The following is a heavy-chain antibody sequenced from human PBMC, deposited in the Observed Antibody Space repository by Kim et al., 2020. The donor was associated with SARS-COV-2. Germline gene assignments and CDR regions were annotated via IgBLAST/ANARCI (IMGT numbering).Heavy chain of an antibody. Sequence: GGSLRLSCAASGFTFSSYWMSWVRQAPGKGLEWVANIKEEGSEKYYVDSVEGRFTISRDNAKNSLHLRMNSLRAEDTAVYYCAREGLYPHFYGMDVWGQGTTVTVSS. V-gene: IGHV3-7*01. CDR1: GFTFSSYW. CDR3: AREGLYPHFYGMDV. J-gene: IGHJ6*02. CDR2: IKEEGSEK. D-gene: IGHD2-2*02.